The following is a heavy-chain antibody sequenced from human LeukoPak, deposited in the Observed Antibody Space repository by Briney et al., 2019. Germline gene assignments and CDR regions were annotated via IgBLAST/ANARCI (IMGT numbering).Heavy chain of an antibody. Sequence: GGSLRLSCAASGFTFSSYEMNWVRQAPGKGLEWVSYISSSGNTIYYADSVEGRFTNSRDNANNSLYLQMNSLRAEDTAVYYCARDRADYVGALDIWGQGTMVTVSS. CDR2: ISSSGNTI. J-gene: IGHJ3*02. CDR1: GFTFSSYE. CDR3: ARDRADYVGALDI. V-gene: IGHV3-48*03. D-gene: IGHD4-17*01.